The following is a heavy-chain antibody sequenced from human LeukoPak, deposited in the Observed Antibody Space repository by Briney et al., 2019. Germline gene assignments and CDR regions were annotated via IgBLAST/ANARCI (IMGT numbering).Heavy chain of an antibody. CDR1: GFTFSSYS. D-gene: IGHD2/OR15-2a*01. CDR2: ISSSSSTI. CDR3: ARDYYYAFDY. V-gene: IGHV3-48*01. J-gene: IGHJ4*02. Sequence: GGSLRLSCAASGFTFSSYSMNWVRQAPGKGLEWVSYISSSSSTIYYTDSVKGRFTISRDNAKNSLYLQMNSLRAEDTAVYYCARDYYYAFDYWGQGTLVTVSS.